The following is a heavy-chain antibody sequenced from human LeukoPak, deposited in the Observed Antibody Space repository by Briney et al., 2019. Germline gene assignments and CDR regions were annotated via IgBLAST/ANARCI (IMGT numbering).Heavy chain of an antibody. Sequence: SETLSLTCAVYGGSFSGYYWSWIRQPPGKGLEWTGEINHSGSTNYNPSLKSRVTISVDTSKNQFSLKLSSVTAADTAVYYCARGRGITMVRGVITPRYFDYWGQGTLVTVSS. J-gene: IGHJ4*02. CDR3: ARGRGITMVRGVITPRYFDY. D-gene: IGHD3-10*01. V-gene: IGHV4-34*01. CDR1: GGSFSGYY. CDR2: INHSGST.